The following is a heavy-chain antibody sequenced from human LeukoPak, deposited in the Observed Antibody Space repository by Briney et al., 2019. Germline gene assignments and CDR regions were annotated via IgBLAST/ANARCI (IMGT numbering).Heavy chain of an antibody. J-gene: IGHJ4*02. D-gene: IGHD6-19*01. CDR2: ISWNSGSI. CDR1: GFTLADYA. Sequence: GRSLRLSCAVSGFTLADYAMHWVRHAPGKGLEWVLGISWNSGSIGYADSVKGRFTIYRDNAKNSLYLQMSSLRAEDMALYYCAKGYSSGWYLGPADYWGQGTLVTVSS. V-gene: IGHV3-9*03. CDR3: AKGYSSGWYLGPADY.